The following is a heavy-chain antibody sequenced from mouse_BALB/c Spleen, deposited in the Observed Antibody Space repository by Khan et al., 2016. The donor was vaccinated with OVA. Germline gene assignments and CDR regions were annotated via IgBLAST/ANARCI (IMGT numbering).Heavy chain of an antibody. CDR2: INPTSGYT. CDR3: TRDRIDY. J-gene: IGHJ2*01. Sequence: QVQLKQSGAELAKPGASVKMSCKASGYTFTSFWMHWVKQRPGQGLEWIGYINPTSGYTDYNEKFKDRATLSAGKSSSTAYMQLSSLTSEDSAVYFCTRDRIDYWGQGTTLTVSS. CDR1: GYTFTSFW. V-gene: IGHV1-7*01.